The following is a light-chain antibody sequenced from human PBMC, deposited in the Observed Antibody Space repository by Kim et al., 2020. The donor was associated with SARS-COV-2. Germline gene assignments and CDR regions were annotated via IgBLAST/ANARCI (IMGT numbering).Light chain of an antibody. V-gene: IGLV3-25*03. CDR3: QSADSSGLYVV. Sequence: SYELTQPPSVSVSPGQTARITCSGDALPNQYAYWYQQKPGQAPVLVIYKDSERPSGIPERFSGSSSGTTVTLTISGVQAEDEADYYCQSADSSGLYVVFG. CDR1: ALPNQY. CDR2: KDS. J-gene: IGLJ3*02.